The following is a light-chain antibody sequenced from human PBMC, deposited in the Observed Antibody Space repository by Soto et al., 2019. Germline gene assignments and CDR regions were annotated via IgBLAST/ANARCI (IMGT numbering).Light chain of an antibody. V-gene: IGLV2-11*01. J-gene: IGLJ1*01. CDR1: SSDVGGSNY. Sequence: QSALTQPRSVSGSPGQSVTISCTGTSSDVGGSNYVSWYQQHPGKAPKLMSYDVGKRPSGVPDRFSGSKSGNTASLTFSGLQAEDEADYYCCSYAGSYTLYVFGTGTKLTVL. CDR3: CSYAGSYTLYV. CDR2: DVG.